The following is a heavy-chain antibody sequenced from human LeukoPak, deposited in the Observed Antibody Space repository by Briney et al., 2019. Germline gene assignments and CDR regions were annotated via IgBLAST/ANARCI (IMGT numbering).Heavy chain of an antibody. CDR1: GFTFSSYW. CDR2: VNEDGNEV. CDR3: ARAKPADFDP. Sequence: GGSLRLSCVASGFTFSSYWIHWVRQAPGKGLLWVARVNEDGNEVNYADSVQGRFTISRDNAKNTVYLQMNSLRVDDTAVYYRARAKPADFDPWGRGTLVTVSS. V-gene: IGHV3-74*01. J-gene: IGHJ2*01.